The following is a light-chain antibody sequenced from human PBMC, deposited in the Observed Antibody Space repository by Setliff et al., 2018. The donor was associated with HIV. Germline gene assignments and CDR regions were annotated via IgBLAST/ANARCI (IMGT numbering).Light chain of an antibody. CDR1: SSDVGGYNY. CDR3: TSYTRDNTITRV. Sequence: QSALTQPASVSGSPGQSITISCTGTSSDVGGYNYVSWYQQHPGKAPKLMIYEVSNRPSGVSNRFSGSKSGSTASLTISGLQAEDEADYYCTSYTRDNTITRVFGTGTKVTVL. J-gene: IGLJ1*01. CDR2: EVS. V-gene: IGLV2-14*01.